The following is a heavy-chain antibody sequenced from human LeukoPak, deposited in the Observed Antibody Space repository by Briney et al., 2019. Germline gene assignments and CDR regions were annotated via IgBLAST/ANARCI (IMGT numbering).Heavy chain of an antibody. J-gene: IGHJ5*02. CDR2: VSGSGLST. CDR1: GFTFSNYA. CDR3: AKDRISVAAPYNWFDP. D-gene: IGHD2-15*01. V-gene: IGHV3-23*01. Sequence: EGSLRLSCAASGFTFSNYAMSWVRQPPGKGLEWVSTVSGSGLSTYSADSVKGRFTISRDNSKNTLSLQMNSLRAEDTAVYYCAKDRISVAAPYNWFDPWGQGTLVTVSS.